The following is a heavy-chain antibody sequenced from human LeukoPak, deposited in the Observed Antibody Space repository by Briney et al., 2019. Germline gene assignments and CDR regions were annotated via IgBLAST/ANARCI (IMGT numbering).Heavy chain of an antibody. CDR1: GYTFTSYG. CDR2: ISAYNGNT. J-gene: IGHJ6*02. V-gene: IGHV1-18*01. Sequence: ASVKVSCKASGYTFTSYGISWVRQAPGQWLEWMGRISAYNGNTNYAQKLQGRVTMTTDTSTSTAYMELRSLRSDDTAVYYCARAPGWLVIYYGMDVWGQGTTVTVSS. D-gene: IGHD6-19*01. CDR3: ARAPGWLVIYYGMDV.